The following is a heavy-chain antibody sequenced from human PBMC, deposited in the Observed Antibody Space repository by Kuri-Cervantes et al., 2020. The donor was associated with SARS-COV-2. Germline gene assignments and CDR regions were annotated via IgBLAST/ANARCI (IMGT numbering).Heavy chain of an antibody. V-gene: IGHV3-53*01. D-gene: IGHD4-17*01. CDR3: ARERYGDYVSPYQYYGMDV. CDR1: GLTVRSNY. J-gene: IGHJ6*02. Sequence: GGSLRLSCAASGLTVRSNYMSWVRQAPGKGLEWVSVIYSGGSTYYADSVKGRFTISRDSSKNMLYLQMNSLRAEDTAVYYCARERYGDYVSPYQYYGMDVWGHGTTVTVSS. CDR2: IYSGGST.